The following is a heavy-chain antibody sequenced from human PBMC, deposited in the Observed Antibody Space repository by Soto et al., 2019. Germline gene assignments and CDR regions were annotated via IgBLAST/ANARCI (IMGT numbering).Heavy chain of an antibody. J-gene: IGHJ4*02. V-gene: IGHV3-9*01. CDR2: ISWNSGSI. D-gene: IGHD3-10*01. CDR3: AKDYGSGSYYPYDFDY. Sequence: GGSLRLSCAASGFTFDDYAMHWVRQAPGKGLEWVSGISWNSGSIGYADSVKGRFTISRDNAKNSLYLQMNSLRAEDTALYYCAKDYGSGSYYPYDFDYWGQGTLVTVSS. CDR1: GFTFDDYA.